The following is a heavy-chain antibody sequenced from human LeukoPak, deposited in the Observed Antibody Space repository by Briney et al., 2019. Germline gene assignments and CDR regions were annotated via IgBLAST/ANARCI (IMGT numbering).Heavy chain of an antibody. CDR3: AEGWELRD. CDR1: GYTFTSYG. Sequence: ASVKVSCKASGYTFTSYGLSWVRQAPGQGLEWMGWISGYNGNTNYAQNFQGKVTMTTDTSTTTAYMELRSLRSDDTAVYYCAEGWELRDWGQGTLVTVSS. V-gene: IGHV1-18*01. J-gene: IGHJ4*02. D-gene: IGHD1-26*01. CDR2: ISGYNGNT.